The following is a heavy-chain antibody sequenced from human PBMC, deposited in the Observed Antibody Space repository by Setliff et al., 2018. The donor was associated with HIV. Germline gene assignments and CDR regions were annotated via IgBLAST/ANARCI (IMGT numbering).Heavy chain of an antibody. Sequence: GASVKVSCKASGYTFINYGISWVRQAPGQRLEWMGWISPNFGHTKYAQRFLDRVTMTIDTSISTAYMELSSLRSDDTAVYYCARQRSIAARDLGIWGQGTLVTVSS. J-gene: IGHJ4*02. CDR3: ARQRSIAARDLGI. CDR1: GYTFINYG. D-gene: IGHD6-6*01. CDR2: ISPNFGHT. V-gene: IGHV1-18*01.